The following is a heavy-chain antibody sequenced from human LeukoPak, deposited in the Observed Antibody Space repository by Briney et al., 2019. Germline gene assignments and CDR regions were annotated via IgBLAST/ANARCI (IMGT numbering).Heavy chain of an antibody. V-gene: IGHV3-21*01. D-gene: IGHD1-26*01. CDR2: ISSSSSYI. CDR3: ARASSIVGATSYFQH. J-gene: IGHJ1*01. Sequence: GGSLRLSCAASGFTFSSYSMNWVRQAPGKGLEWVSSISSSSSYIYYADSVKGRFTISRDNAKNSLYLQMNSLRAEDTAVCYCARASSIVGATSYFQHWGQGTLVTVSS. CDR1: GFTFSSYS.